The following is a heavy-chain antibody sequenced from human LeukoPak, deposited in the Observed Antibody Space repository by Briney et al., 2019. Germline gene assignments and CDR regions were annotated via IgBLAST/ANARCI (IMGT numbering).Heavy chain of an antibody. Sequence: SGPTLVNPTQTLTLTCTFSGFLLSTRGVGVGWIRQPPGKALEWLALIYWDDDKRYSPSLKSRLTFTKGTSKNQVVLTVTNMDPVDTATYYCAHWSSGYYNFWGQGTLVTVSS. D-gene: IGHD3-22*01. CDR3: AHWSSGYYNF. V-gene: IGHV2-5*02. CDR1: GFLLSTRGVG. CDR2: IYWDDDK. J-gene: IGHJ4*02.